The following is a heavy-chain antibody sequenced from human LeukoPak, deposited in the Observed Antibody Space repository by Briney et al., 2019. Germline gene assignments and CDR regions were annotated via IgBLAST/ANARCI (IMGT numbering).Heavy chain of an antibody. CDR3: ATSRDYDFWSGYYDDY. CDR1: GYTFTGYY. V-gene: IGHV1-2*06. J-gene: IGHJ4*02. Sequence: ASVKVSCKASGYTFTGYYMHWVRQAPGQGLEWMGRINPNSGGTNYAQKFQGRVTMTRDTSISTAYMELSRLRSDDTAVCYCATSRDYDFWSGYYDDYWGQGTLVTVSS. D-gene: IGHD3-3*01. CDR2: INPNSGGT.